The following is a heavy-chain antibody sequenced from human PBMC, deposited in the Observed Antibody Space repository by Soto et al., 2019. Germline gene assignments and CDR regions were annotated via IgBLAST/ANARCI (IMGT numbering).Heavy chain of an antibody. CDR3: ARQTRGWSRVRFDP. V-gene: IGHV1-69*01. D-gene: IGHD6-19*01. Sequence: QVQLVQSGAEVKKPGSSVKVSCKASGGTFSSYAISWVRQAPGQGLEWMGGIIPIFGTANYAQKFQGRVTITADESTSTAYMELSSLRSEDTAVCYCARQTRGWSRVRFDPWGQGTLVTVSS. CDR1: GGTFSSYA. J-gene: IGHJ5*02. CDR2: IIPIFGTA.